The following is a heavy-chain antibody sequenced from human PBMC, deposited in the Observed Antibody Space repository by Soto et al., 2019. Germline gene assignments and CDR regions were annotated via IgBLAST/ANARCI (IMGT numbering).Heavy chain of an antibody. CDR2: INTGTGDT. V-gene: IGHV1-3*04. J-gene: IGHJ4*02. Sequence: QVHLVQSGAEVKKPGASVKVSCKASGNSVTSYAVHWVRHAPGERLEWLGWINTGTGDTKSAQKFQGRVTITRDTSASTAYMELSRLTSEDTAIYYCARGAYDFGRGYQHFDSWGQGSLVTVSS. CDR1: GNSVTSYA. D-gene: IGHD3-3*01. CDR3: ARGAYDFGRGYQHFDS.